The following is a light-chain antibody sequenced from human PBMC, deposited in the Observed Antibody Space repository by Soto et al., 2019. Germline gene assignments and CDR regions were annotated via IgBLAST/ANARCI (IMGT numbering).Light chain of an antibody. CDR1: QSVSSN. CDR2: GAS. V-gene: IGKV3-15*01. CDR3: QQYNNWPPIFT. J-gene: IGKJ3*01. Sequence: ETVMTQSPATLSVSPEERATLSCRASQSVSSNLAWYQQKPGQAPRLLIYGASTRATGIPARFSGSGSGTEFTLTISSLQSEDFAVYYCQQYNNWPPIFTFGPGTKVDIK.